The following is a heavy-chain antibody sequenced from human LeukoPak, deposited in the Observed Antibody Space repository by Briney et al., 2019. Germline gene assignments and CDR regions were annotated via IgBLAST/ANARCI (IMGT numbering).Heavy chain of an antibody. V-gene: IGHV1-18*01. D-gene: IGHD4-11*01. Sequence: GASVKVSCKASGYTFTNYGISWVRQAPGQGPEWMGWISTSTGDTKYTQKFQGRVTLTTDTSTSTAYMELSSLRSDDTAVYYCARDDNYGIFVNVDYWGQGTLVTVSS. J-gene: IGHJ4*02. CDR3: ARDDNYGIFVNVDY. CDR1: GYTFTNYG. CDR2: ISTSTGDT.